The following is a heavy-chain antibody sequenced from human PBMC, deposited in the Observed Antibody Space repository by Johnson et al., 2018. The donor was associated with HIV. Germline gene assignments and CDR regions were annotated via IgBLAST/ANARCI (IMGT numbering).Heavy chain of an antibody. CDR1: GFTFSSYG. V-gene: IGHV3-7*01. CDR3: ARYPIRDDAFDI. Sequence: VQLVESGGGVVQPGGSLRLSCAASGFTFSSYGMHWVRQAPGKGPEWVANIKQDGSETYYVASVKGRFTISRDNAKNSLYLQMNSLRGEDAAMYYCARYPIRDDAFDIWGQGTRVTVSS. J-gene: IGHJ3*02. CDR2: IKQDGSET.